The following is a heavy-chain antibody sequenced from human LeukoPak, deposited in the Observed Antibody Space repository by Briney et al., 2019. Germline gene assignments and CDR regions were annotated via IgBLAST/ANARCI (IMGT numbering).Heavy chain of an antibody. J-gene: IGHJ5*02. CDR2: INHSGST. V-gene: IGHV4-34*01. CDR1: GGSFSGYY. Sequence: SETLSLTCAVYGGSFSGYYWSWIRQTPGKGLEWIGEINHSGSTNYNPSLKSRVTISVDTSKNQFSLKLSSVTAADTAVYYCATSSSWSYNWFDPWGQGTLVTVSS. D-gene: IGHD6-13*01. CDR3: ATSSSWSYNWFDP.